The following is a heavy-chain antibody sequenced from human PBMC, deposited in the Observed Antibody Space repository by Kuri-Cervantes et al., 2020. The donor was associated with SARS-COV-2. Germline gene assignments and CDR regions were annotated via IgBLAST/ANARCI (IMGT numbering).Heavy chain of an antibody. CDR3: ARPYSGSYAAFFDY. Sequence: GESLKISCAASGFTFSSYAMHWVRQAPGKGLEWVAVISYDGSNKYYADSVKGRFTISRDNFKNTLYLQMNSLRAEDTAVYYCARPYSGSYAAFFDYWGQGTLVTVSS. V-gene: IGHV3-30-3*01. CDR1: GFTFSSYA. CDR2: ISYDGSNK. D-gene: IGHD1-26*01. J-gene: IGHJ4*02.